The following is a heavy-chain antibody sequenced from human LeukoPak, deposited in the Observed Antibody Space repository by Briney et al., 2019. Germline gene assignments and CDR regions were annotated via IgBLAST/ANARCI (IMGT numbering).Heavy chain of an antibody. CDR1: GLSVSDAW. CDR2: IKGKTASGTT. V-gene: IGHV3-15*01. CDR3: TGPPD. Sequence: GGSLRLSCAASGLSVSDAWMSWVRQAPGKGLEWVGRIKGKTASGTTDYVASVKGRFTISRDDSKNTLYLQMNSLSTEDTAVYYCTGPPDWGQGTLVTVSS. J-gene: IGHJ4*02.